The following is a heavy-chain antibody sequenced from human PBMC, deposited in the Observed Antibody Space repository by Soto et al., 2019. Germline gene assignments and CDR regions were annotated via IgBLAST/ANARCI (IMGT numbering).Heavy chain of an antibody. CDR3: ARGDYYGSGSCDY. Sequence: NPAETLSLTCTVFGGSISSGDYYWSWIRPPPGKGLGWIGYIYYSGSTYYNPSLKSRVTISVDTSKTQFSLKLSSETAADTAVYYCARGDYYGSGSCDYWGQGTLVTVSS. D-gene: IGHD3-10*01. V-gene: IGHV4-30-4*01. CDR1: GGSISSGDYY. J-gene: IGHJ4*02. CDR2: IYYSGST.